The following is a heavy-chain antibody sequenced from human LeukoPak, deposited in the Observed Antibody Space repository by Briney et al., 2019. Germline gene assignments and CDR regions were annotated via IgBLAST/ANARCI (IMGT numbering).Heavy chain of an antibody. CDR2: ISYDGSNK. CDR3: ARDIPNIVGATWVFDY. D-gene: IGHD1-26*01. V-gene: IGHV3-30*04. CDR1: GFTFSSYA. Sequence: PGGSLRLSYAAYGFTFSSYAMHWVRQAPGKGLEWVAVISYDGSNKYYADSVKGRFTISRDNSKNTLYLQMNSLRAEDTAVYYCARDIPNIVGATWVFDYWGQGTLVTVSS. J-gene: IGHJ4*02.